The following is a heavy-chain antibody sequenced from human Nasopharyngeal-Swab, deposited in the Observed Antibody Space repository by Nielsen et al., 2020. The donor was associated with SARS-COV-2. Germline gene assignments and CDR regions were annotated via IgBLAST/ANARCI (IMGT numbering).Heavy chain of an antibody. J-gene: IGHJ4*02. CDR1: GCTFSSYA. D-gene: IGHD4-17*01. Sequence: SSVKVSCKASGCTFSSYAISWVRQAPGQGLEWMGGIIPIFGTANDAQKFQGRVMITADESTSTAYMELSSLRSEDTAVYYCARGGSDGDYELDYWGQGTLVTVSS. CDR2: IIPIFGTA. V-gene: IGHV1-69*13. CDR3: ARGGSDGDYELDY.